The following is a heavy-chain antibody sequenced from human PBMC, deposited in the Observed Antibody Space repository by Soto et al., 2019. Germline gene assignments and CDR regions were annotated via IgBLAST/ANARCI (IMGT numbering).Heavy chain of an antibody. D-gene: IGHD3-10*01. Sequence: GGSLRLSCAASGFTVSSNYMSWVRQAPGKGLEWVSVIYSGGSTYYADSVKGRFTISRDNSKNTLYLQMNSLRAEDTAVYYCARDHSDGVRGVIALDYWGQGTLVTVSS. CDR1: GFTVSSNY. CDR3: ARDHSDGVRGVIALDY. CDR2: IYSGGST. J-gene: IGHJ4*02. V-gene: IGHV3-66*01.